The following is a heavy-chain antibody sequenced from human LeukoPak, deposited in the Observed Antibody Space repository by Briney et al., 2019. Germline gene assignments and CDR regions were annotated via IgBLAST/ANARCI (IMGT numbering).Heavy chain of an antibody. CDR2: IYYRGST. Sequence: SETLSLTCTVSGCSISSYYWSWIRQPPGKGLEWIGYIYYRGSTNYNPSLKSRVTISVDTSKNQFSLKLSSVTAADTAVYYCAREARVTYDILTGYFDYWGQGTLVTVSS. D-gene: IGHD3-9*01. V-gene: IGHV4-59*01. J-gene: IGHJ4*02. CDR3: AREARVTYDILTGYFDY. CDR1: GCSISSYY.